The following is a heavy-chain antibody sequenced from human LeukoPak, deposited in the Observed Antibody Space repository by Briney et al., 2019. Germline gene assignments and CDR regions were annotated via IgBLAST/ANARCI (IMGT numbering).Heavy chain of an antibody. D-gene: IGHD2-2*01. V-gene: IGHV3-23*01. J-gene: IGHJ4*02. CDR3: AKGAREYCSGAICYPFDY. CDR1: GFTFINYA. Sequence: QPGASLRLSCAASGFTFINYAMNSVRQAPGRGLEWVSSVTGSGRDTYHADSVKGRFTISRDNSKNTLYLQVNSLRAEDTAIYYCAKGAREYCSGAICYPFDYWGQGTLVTVSS. CDR2: VTGSGRDT.